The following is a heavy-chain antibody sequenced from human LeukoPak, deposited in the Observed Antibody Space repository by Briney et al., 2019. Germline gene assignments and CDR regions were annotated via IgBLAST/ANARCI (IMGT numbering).Heavy chain of an antibody. J-gene: IGHJ6*02. CDR3: AREGPDYYDSSGYTVYYYGMDV. Sequence: GGSLRPSCAASGFTVSSNYMSWVRQAPGKGLEWASVIYSGGSTYYADSVKGRFTISRHNSKNTLYLQMNSLRAEDTAVYYCAREGPDYYDSSGYTVYYYGMDVWGQGTTVTVSS. V-gene: IGHV3-53*04. CDR1: GFTVSSNY. D-gene: IGHD3-22*01. CDR2: IYSGGST.